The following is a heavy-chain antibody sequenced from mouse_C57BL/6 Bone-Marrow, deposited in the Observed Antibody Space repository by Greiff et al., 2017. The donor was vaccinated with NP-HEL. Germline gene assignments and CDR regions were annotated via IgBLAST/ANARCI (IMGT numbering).Heavy chain of an antibody. CDR2: INPSTGGT. CDR1: GYSFTGYY. V-gene: IGHV1-42*01. J-gene: IGHJ3*01. CDR3: AREGFFRNWFAY. Sequence: VQLQQSGPELVKPGASVKISCKASGYSFTGYYMNWVKQSPEKSLEWIGEINPSTGGTTYNQKFKAKATLTVDKSSSTAYMQLKSLTSEDSAVYYCAREGFFRNWFAYWGQGTLVTVSA.